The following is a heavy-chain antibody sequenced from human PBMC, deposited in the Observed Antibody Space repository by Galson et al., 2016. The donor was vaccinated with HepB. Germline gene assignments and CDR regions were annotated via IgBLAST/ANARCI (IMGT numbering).Heavy chain of an antibody. D-gene: IGHD2-15*01. CDR2: INQGGSQT. V-gene: IGHV3-7*01. J-gene: IGHJ4*02. CDR3: AKDPLLLGVVMSAATS. CDR1: RLTFSSYW. Sequence: SLRLSCAASRLTFSSYWMTWVRQAPGNGPEWVANINQGGSQTFYADSVKGRFTISRDNAKNSLYLQMHSLRAEDTAVYYCAKDPLLLGVVMSAATSWGQGTLVTVS.